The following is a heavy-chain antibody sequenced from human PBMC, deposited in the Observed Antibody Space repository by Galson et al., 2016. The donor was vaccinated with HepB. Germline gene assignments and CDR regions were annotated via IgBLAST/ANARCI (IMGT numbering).Heavy chain of an antibody. CDR1: GGSISSRGYY. CDR3: AGYEVVSFDY. J-gene: IGHJ4*02. V-gene: IGHV4-31*03. D-gene: IGHD2-15*01. CDR2: IYYSGGT. Sequence: TLSLTCTVSGGSISSRGYYWSWIRQRPGKGLEWIGYIYYSGGTYYNPSLQSRLTISLDTSKNHFSLKLDSVTAADTAVYYCAGYEVVSFDYWGQGTLVTVSS.